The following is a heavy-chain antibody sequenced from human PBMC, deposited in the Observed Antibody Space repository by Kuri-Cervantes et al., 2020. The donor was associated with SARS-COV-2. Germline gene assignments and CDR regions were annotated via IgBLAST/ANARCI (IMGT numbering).Heavy chain of an antibody. D-gene: IGHD7-27*01. CDR1: GFTFSSYA. V-gene: IGHV3-30-3*01. CDR3: ARDLRLGKSLDY. CDR2: ISYDGSNK. Sequence: GESLKISCAASGFTFSSYAMHWVRQAPGKGLEWVAVISYDGSNKYYADSVMGRFTISRDNSKNTLYLQMNSLRAEDTAVYYCARDLRLGKSLDYWGQGTLVTVSS. J-gene: IGHJ4*02.